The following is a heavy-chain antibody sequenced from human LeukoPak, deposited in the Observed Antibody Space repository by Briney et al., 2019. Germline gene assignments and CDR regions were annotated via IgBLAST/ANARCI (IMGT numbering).Heavy chain of an antibody. Sequence: PGGSLRLSCAASGFTFSSHGMHWVRQAPGKGLEWVAFIRYDGSNKYYADSVKGRFTISRDNSKNTLYLQMNSLRAEDTAVYYCAKDSTRVVVVPAASPLDVWGKGTTVTISS. J-gene: IGHJ6*04. D-gene: IGHD2-2*01. CDR2: IRYDGSNK. CDR3: AKDSTRVVVVPAASPLDV. V-gene: IGHV3-30*02. CDR1: GFTFSSHG.